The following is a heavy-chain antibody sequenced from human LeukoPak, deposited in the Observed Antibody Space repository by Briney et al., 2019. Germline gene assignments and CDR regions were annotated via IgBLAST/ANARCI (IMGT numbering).Heavy chain of an antibody. CDR3: ARDPTSYIYGFLDY. CDR1: GFTFSSYE. D-gene: IGHD5-18*01. V-gene: IGHV3-48*03. CDR2: ISASGTTI. J-gene: IGHJ4*02. Sequence: GGSLRLSCAASGFTFSSYEMNWVRRAPGKGLEWVSYISASGTTIYYADSVKGRFTMSRDNAKNSLYLQMNSLRAEDTAVYYCARDPTSYIYGFLDYWGQGTLVTVSS.